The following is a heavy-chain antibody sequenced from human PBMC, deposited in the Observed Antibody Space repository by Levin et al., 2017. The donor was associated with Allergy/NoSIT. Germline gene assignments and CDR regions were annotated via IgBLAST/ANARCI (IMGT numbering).Heavy chain of an antibody. CDR3: SRGGYLDD. Sequence: PGGSLRLSCKASGYTFTNYGMNWVRQAPGQGLQWMGWINTHTGNPTYTQDFTGRFVFSLDTSVTTAYLQISSIQAEDTAVYYCSRGGYLDDWGQGTLVTVSS. V-gene: IGHV7-4-1*02. CDR2: INTHTGNP. J-gene: IGHJ4*02. CDR1: GYTFTNYG.